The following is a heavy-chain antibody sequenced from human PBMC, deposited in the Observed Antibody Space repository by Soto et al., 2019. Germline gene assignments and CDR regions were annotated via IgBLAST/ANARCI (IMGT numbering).Heavy chain of an antibody. CDR2: LYYTAST. CDR1: GDSMTGHY. J-gene: IGHJ4*02. V-gene: IGHV4-59*08. CDR3: ARLPGLENNPPFDS. D-gene: IGHD3-3*01. Sequence: QVQLQESGPGLVKPSETLSLTCIVSGDSMTGHYWSWVRQSPEKGLDCIGWLYYTASTMYNPSFKCRDPMSVETSKTHFPLSLGFVTGADTAVYYCARLPGLENNPPFDSWGQGALV.